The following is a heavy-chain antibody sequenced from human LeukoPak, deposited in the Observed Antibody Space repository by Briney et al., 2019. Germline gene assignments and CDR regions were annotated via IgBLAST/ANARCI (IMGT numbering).Heavy chain of an antibody. Sequence: GASVKVSCKASGYTFTGYYLHWVRQAPGQELEWMGWLSPNSGDTKLAQKFQGRVTMTRDTSISTAYMELSSLTSDDTAVYYCARATDISSWYLAYWGQGTLVTVSS. J-gene: IGHJ4*02. CDR1: GYTFTGYY. V-gene: IGHV1-2*02. D-gene: IGHD6-13*01. CDR3: ARATDISSWYLAY. CDR2: LSPNSGDT.